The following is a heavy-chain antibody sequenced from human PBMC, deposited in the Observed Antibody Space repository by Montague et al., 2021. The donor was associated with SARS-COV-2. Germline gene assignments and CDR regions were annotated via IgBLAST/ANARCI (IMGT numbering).Heavy chain of an antibody. CDR3: ASSHLGISVANWYDKYFEH. J-gene: IGHJ1*01. CDR1: GGSISVSSYY. Sequence: SETLSLTCTVSGGSISVSSYYWVWIRQPPGKGLEWIGSIYYGGTADYNPSLKSRVTISVDTSNNQFSLKLTSVTAADTAVYSCASSHLGISVANWYDKYFEHWGQGTRVTVSS. CDR2: IYYGGTA. D-gene: IGHD1-1*01. V-gene: IGHV4-39*07.